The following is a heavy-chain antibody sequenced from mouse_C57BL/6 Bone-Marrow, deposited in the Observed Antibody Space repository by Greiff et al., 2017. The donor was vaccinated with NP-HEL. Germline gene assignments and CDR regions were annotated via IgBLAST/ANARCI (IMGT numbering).Heavy chain of an antibody. J-gene: IGHJ4*01. V-gene: IGHV1-81*01. CDR1: GYTFTSYG. Sequence: QVQLQQSGAELARPGASVKPSCKASGYTFTSYGISWVKQRTGQGLEWIGEIYPRSGNTYYNEKFKGKATLTADKSSSTAYMELRSLTSEDSAVYFCAGGYYDYDGAMDYWGQGTSVTVSS. CDR3: AGGYYDYDGAMDY. D-gene: IGHD2-4*01. CDR2: IYPRSGNT.